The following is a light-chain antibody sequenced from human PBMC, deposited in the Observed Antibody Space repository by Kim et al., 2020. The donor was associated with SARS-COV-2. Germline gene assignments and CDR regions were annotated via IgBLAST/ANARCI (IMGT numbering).Light chain of an antibody. Sequence: DIVMTQSPDSLAVSLGERATINCKSSQSVLYSSNNKNYLAWYQQKPGQPPKLLIYWASTRESGVPDRFSGSGSGTDFTLTISSLQAEDVAVYYCQQYYSTPLTLGGGTKLEIK. CDR1: QSVLYSSNNKNY. V-gene: IGKV4-1*01. J-gene: IGKJ4*01. CDR2: WAS. CDR3: QQYYSTPLT.